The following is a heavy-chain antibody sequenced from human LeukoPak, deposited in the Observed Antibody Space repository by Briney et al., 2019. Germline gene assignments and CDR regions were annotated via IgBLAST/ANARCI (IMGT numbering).Heavy chain of an antibody. D-gene: IGHD2-15*01. CDR3: ARENLGYCSGGSCYGAFDI. CDR2: IYYSGST. V-gene: IGHV4-31*03. J-gene: IGHJ3*02. Sequence: SETLSLTCTVSGGSISSGGYYWSWIRQHPGKGLEWIVYIYYSGSTYYNPSLKSRVTISVDTSKNQFSLKLSSVTAADTAVYYCARENLGYCSGGSCYGAFDIWGQGTMVTVSS. CDR1: GGSISSGGYY.